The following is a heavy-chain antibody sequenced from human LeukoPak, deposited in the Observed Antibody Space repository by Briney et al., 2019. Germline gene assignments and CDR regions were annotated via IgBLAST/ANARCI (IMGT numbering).Heavy chain of an antibody. J-gene: IGHJ3*02. CDR2: IAGGGSST. CDR3: VKDPDPRYCSSTSCSPI. Sequence: GGSLRLSCAASGFTVSFYAMSWVRQAPGKGLEWVSVIAGGGSSTYYADSVKGRFTVSRDNSKNTLYLQMNSLRVEDTAAYYCVKDPDPRYCSSTSCSPIWGQGTMVTVSS. D-gene: IGHD2-2*01. V-gene: IGHV3-23*01. CDR1: GFTVSFYA.